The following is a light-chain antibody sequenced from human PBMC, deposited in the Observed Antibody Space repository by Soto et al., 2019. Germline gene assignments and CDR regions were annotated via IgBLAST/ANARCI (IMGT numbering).Light chain of an antibody. CDR2: EVN. J-gene: IGLJ1*01. Sequence: SALTQPPSVSGSPGQSVTISCTGISSDFNNYNRVSWYQRPPDTGPKLIIFEVNTRPSAVPDRFSGSKSGNTASLTISGLQADDEGEYFYSLYTTDTPYVFGPGPKVTVL. CDR3: SLYTTDTPYV. V-gene: IGLV2-18*01. CDR1: SSDFNNYNR.